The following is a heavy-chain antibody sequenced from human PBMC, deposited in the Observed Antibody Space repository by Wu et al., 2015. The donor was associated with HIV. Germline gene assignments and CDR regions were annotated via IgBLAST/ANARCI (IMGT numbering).Heavy chain of an antibody. J-gene: IGHJ3*02. D-gene: IGHD6-13*01. CDR2: INPNSGGT. Sequence: QVQLVQSGAELKKPGASVKVSCKASGNTFTGYYLHWVRQAPGQGLEWMGWINPNSGGTNYAQNFQGRVTMTRDTSISTAYMELSRLRSDDTAVYYCAIGPLYSTSPVNAFDIWGQGTMVTVSS. V-gene: IGHV1-2*02. CDR3: AIGPLYSTSPVNAFDI. CDR1: GNTFTGYY.